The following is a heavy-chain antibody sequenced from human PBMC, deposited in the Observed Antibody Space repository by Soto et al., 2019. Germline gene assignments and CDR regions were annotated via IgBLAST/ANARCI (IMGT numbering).Heavy chain of an antibody. D-gene: IGHD6-19*01. Sequence: GASVKVSCKASGGTFSSYAISWVRQAPGQGLEWMGGIIPIFGTANYAQKFQGRVTITADESTSTAYMELSSLRSEDTAVYYCARDRNPGSGFAYWAQATLVSVSS. CDR2: IIPIFGTA. CDR1: GGTFSSYA. V-gene: IGHV1-69*13. CDR3: ARDRNPGSGFAY. J-gene: IGHJ4*02.